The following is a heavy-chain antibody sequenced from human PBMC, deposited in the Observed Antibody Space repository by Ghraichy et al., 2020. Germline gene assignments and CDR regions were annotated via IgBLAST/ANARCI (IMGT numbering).Heavy chain of an antibody. J-gene: IGHJ6*02. CDR2: IYYSGST. D-gene: IGHD6-13*01. CDR1: GGSISSYY. V-gene: IGHV4-59*01. Sequence: SETLSLTCTVSGGSISSYYWSWIRQPPGKGLEWIGYIYYSGSTNYNPSLKSRVTISVDTSKNQFSLKLSSVTAADPAVYYWARDKAAAGAGADYYYGMDVWGQGTTVTVSS. CDR3: ARDKAAAGAGADYYYGMDV.